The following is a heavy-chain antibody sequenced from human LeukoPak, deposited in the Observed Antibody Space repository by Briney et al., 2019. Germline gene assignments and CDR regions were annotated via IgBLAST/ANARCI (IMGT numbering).Heavy chain of an antibody. Sequence: SQTLSLTCTVSGASISSGPYYWSWIRQPAGKPLEWIGRIFTSGSTNYNPSLKSRVTISLDTSKNQLSLNLSSVIAADTAMYYCARGVVDMATAFGYWGQGTLVTVSS. CDR1: GASISSGPYY. V-gene: IGHV4-61*02. D-gene: IGHD5-24*01. CDR3: ARGVVDMATAFGY. CDR2: IFTSGST. J-gene: IGHJ4*02.